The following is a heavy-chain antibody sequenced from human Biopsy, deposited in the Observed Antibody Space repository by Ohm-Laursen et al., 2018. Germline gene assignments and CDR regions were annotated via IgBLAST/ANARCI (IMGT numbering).Heavy chain of an antibody. Sequence: SSVKVSCKASGGSFNSLDLSWVRQAPGQGLEWLGGIIPFFGTINYAQAFRGRVAITADESTSTVYLDLSSLRSEDTATYYCARRRGADFDYWGQGTLVTVSS. CDR1: GGSFNSLD. J-gene: IGHJ4*02. V-gene: IGHV1-69*01. CDR2: IIPFFGTI. CDR3: ARRRGADFDY. D-gene: IGHD3-16*01.